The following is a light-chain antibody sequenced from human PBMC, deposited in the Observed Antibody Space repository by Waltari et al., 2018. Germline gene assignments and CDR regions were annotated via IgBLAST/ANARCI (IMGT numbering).Light chain of an antibody. V-gene: IGKV3-20*01. CDR1: QTVGKY. CDR2: DAS. Sequence: EIVLTQPPGISSLSPWERSTLPCRASQTVGKYLAWYQQKPGQAPRLLIYDASSRASGIPDRFSGSGSGTDFSLTISRLEPEDFAVYYCQKYVSLPATFGQGTRVEVK. J-gene: IGKJ1*01. CDR3: QKYVSLPAT.